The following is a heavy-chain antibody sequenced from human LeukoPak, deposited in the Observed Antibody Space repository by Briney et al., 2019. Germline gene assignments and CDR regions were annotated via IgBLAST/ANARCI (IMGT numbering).Heavy chain of an antibody. Sequence: GGSLRLSCAASEFTFSTFVMSWVRQAPGKGLEWVAVIWYDGSNKYYADSVKGRFTISRDNSKNTLYLQMNSLRAEDTAVYYCATERSPWEPLDWGQGTLVTVSS. CDR3: ATERSPWEPLD. J-gene: IGHJ4*02. CDR2: IWYDGSNK. CDR1: EFTFSTFV. D-gene: IGHD1-26*01. V-gene: IGHV3-33*08.